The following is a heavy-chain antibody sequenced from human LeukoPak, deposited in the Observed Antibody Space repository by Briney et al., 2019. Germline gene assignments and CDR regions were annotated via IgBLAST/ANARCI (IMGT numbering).Heavy chain of an antibody. CDR2: ISYDGSHK. D-gene: IGHD4-17*01. J-gene: IGHJ5*02. CDR1: GITCRSEG. Sequence: GRSLRHAWAAAGITCRSEGMQWVRQAPGKGLEWVAVISYDGSHKYYEDSLKGRFSISRDDSKNTLYLQMNSLRADDKAVYYCAKGARGDTVTSIVGLNWFDPWGHGTLVTVSS. V-gene: IGHV3-30*18. CDR3: AKGARGDTVTSIVGLNWFDP.